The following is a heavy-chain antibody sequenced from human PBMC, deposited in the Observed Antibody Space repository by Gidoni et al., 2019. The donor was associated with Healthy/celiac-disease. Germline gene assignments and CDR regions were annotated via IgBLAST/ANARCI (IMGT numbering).Heavy chain of an antibody. CDR3: ARAGYCSSTSCYDLWGAYYGMDV. D-gene: IGHD2-2*01. CDR2: FIPIFGTA. CDR1: GGTFSSYA. J-gene: IGHJ6*02. Sequence: QVQLVQSGAEVKKPGSSVKVSCKASGGTFSSYAISWMRTAPGQGLEWMGGFIPIFGTANYAQKFQGRVTLTADESTSTAYMERSSLRSEDTAVYYCARAGYCSSTSCYDLWGAYYGMDVWGQGTTVTVSS. V-gene: IGHV1-69*01.